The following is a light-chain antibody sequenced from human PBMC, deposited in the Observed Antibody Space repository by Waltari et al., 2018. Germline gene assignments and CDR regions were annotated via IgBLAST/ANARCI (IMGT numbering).Light chain of an antibody. J-gene: IGLJ1*01. V-gene: IGLV1-51*01. Sequence: QSVLTQPPSVSASPGQKVTVSCSGTTPNIDNYYVSWYQHLPGTAPNLLIFDNSQRPSGIPERFSGSKSGTSATLGITGLQTGDEADYYCGTWDSSLDSYVFGSGSKVTVL. CDR3: GTWDSSLDSYV. CDR2: DNS. CDR1: TPNIDNYY.